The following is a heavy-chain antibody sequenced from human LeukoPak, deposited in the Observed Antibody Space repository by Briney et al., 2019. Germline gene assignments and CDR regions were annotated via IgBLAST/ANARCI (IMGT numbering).Heavy chain of an antibody. V-gene: IGHV3-23*01. CDR2: ISGSGGST. CDR3: AKSRPVLRFLEWSFDY. Sequence: GGSLRLSCAASGFTFSSYAMSWVRRAPGKGLEWVSAISGSGGSTYYADSVKGRFTISRDNSKNTLYLQMNSLRAEDTAVYYCAKSRPVLRFLEWSFDYWGQGTLVTVSS. J-gene: IGHJ4*02. CDR1: GFTFSSYA. D-gene: IGHD3-3*01.